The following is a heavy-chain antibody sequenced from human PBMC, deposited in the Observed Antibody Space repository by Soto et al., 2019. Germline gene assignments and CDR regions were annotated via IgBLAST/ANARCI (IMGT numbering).Heavy chain of an antibody. CDR3: ARSIVVVTALDY. V-gene: IGHV1-3*05. CDR2: INAGNGNN. CDR1: GYTFTSYA. D-gene: IGHD2-21*02. Sequence: QVQLVQSGAEEKKPGASVKVSCKASGYTFTSYAMHWVRQAPGQGHEWMGWINAGNGNNKDSQKFQGRGTITRDPSACTAYMVLSRLAAEDTAVYDCARSIVVVTALDYWGQGALATVSS. J-gene: IGHJ4*02.